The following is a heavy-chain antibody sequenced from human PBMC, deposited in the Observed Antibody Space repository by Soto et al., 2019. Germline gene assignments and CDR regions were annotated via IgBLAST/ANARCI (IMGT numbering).Heavy chain of an antibody. CDR2: ISDSATTM. CDR1: GFTFRDYY. CDR3: ARDTAFISSGLFNP. V-gene: IGHV3-11*01. D-gene: IGHD3-22*01. J-gene: IGHJ5*02. Sequence: PGGSLRLSCSASGFTFRDYYMSWIRQPPGKGLEWISHISDSATTMYYADSVKGRFTISRDNARKSLFLNMNSLRAEDTAVYYCARDTAFISSGLFNPWGQGTLVTVSS.